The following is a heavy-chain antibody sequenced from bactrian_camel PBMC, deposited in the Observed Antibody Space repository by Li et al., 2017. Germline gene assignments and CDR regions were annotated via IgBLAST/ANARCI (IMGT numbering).Heavy chain of an antibody. Sequence: VQLVESGGGSVEAGGSLRVSCVASPYAYESYCMGWFRQGPGDEREGVAGIGIDGRTAYADSVKGRFTISRDSAKNTVYLQMNNLQPEDTATYYCAEGRGSRGEHCYSLNYWGQGTQVTVS. CDR3: AEGRGSRGEHCYSLNY. CDR2: IGIDGRT. CDR1: PYAYESYC. V-gene: IGHV3S55*01. J-gene: IGHJ4*01. D-gene: IGHD6*01.